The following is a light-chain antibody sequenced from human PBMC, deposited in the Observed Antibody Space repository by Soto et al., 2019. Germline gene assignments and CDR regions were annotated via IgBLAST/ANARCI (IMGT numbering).Light chain of an antibody. V-gene: IGKV3-20*01. J-gene: IGKJ5*01. Sequence: DIVLTQSPGTLSLSPAERATLSCRASQSVANNFLAWHQQKPGQTPRLLIYGASNRATGIPDRFSGSGSWMDFTSTTSRMEHEDFEVYYCQQDGRSRINLGQGTRSEIK. CDR1: QSVANNF. CDR3: QQDGRSRIN. CDR2: GAS.